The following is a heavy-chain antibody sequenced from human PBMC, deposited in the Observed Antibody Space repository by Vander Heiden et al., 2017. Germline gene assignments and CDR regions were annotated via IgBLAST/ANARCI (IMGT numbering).Heavy chain of an antibody. CDR1: GFTFSSYA. CDR3: AKDQGQIWLPADY. V-gene: IGHV3-23*01. J-gene: IGHJ4*02. D-gene: IGHD5-18*01. Sequence: EVQLLESGGGLVQPGGSLRLSCAASGFTFSSYAMSWVRQAPGKGLEWVSAISGSGGSTYDADAVKGRFTISRDNSKNTMYLQMKRMRAEDTAVYYFAKDQGQIWLPADYWSQGTMVTVYS. CDR2: ISGSGGST.